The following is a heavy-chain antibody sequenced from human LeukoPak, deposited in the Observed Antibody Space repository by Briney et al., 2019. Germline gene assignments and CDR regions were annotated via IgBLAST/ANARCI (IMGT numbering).Heavy chain of an antibody. CDR1: GFTFSNYA. V-gene: IGHV3-23*01. J-gene: IGHJ4*02. CDR2: ITGGGSGI. Sequence: GASLRLSCAASGFTFSNYAMCWVRQAPGKGLEWVSAITGGGSGIYYADSMKSRFTISRDNSKNTLYLQINSLRAEDTAVYYCAKWGDYDVLTGYYVSDYWGQGTLVTVSS. CDR3: AKWGDYDVLTGYYVSDY. D-gene: IGHD3-9*01.